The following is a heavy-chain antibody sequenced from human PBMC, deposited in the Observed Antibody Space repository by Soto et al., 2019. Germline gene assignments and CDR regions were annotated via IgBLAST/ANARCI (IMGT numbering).Heavy chain of an antibody. D-gene: IGHD3-22*01. Sequence: QVQLQESGPGLMKPSQTLSLTCTVSGGSISSGRFYWSWIRQHPGKGLEWIAYIDYSGSTYYNPSLKSRVTISIDTSKNQFSLKLTSVTAADTAVYYCARDGPYDSTGYEYFQYWGQGTLIPVSS. V-gene: IGHV4-31*03. CDR3: ARDGPYDSTGYEYFQY. CDR1: GGSISSGRFY. CDR2: IDYSGST. J-gene: IGHJ1*01.